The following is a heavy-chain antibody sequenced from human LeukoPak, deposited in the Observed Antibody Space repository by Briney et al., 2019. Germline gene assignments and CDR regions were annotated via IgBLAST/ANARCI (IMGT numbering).Heavy chain of an antibody. CDR3: VRQDCSGGSCYLDS. J-gene: IGHJ4*02. CDR2: IAYYGKDQ. V-gene: IGHV3-30*04. Sequence: PGGSLRLSCAASGFIFSNYAMHWVRQAPGKGLDWVAVIAYYGKDQYYADSVKGRFTISRDYSKNTLDLQMNSLRTEDTAVYYCVRQDCSGGSCYLDSWGQGTLVTVSS. D-gene: IGHD2-15*01. CDR1: GFIFSNYA.